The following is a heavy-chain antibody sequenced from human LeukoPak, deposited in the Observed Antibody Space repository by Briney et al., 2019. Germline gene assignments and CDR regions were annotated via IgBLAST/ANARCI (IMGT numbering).Heavy chain of an antibody. V-gene: IGHV4-39*01. D-gene: IGHD3-22*01. CDR2: IYYSGRT. J-gene: IGHJ1*01. Sequence: KPSEALSLTCSVSGDSFSRSDSYWDWIRQPPGKGLEWIGTIYYSGRTYYSPSLKSRVTMSVDPSNNQFSLNLRSVTAADTALYYCARRRYYDGSGYLEWGQGTLLSVSS. CDR3: ARRRYYDGSGYLE. CDR1: GDSFSRSDSY.